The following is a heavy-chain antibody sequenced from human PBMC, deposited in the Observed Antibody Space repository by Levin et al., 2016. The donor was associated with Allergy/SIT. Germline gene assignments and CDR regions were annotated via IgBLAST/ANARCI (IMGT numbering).Heavy chain of an antibody. Sequence: WIRQPPGKALEWLALIYWDDDKRYSPSLKSRLTITKDTSKNQVVLTMTNMDPVDTATYYCAHTLYHDLSTGHGNYWYFDLWGRGTLVTVSS. CDR3: AHTLYHDLSTGHGNYWYFDL. V-gene: IGHV2-5*02. J-gene: IGHJ2*01. CDR2: IYWDDDK. D-gene: IGHD3-9*01.